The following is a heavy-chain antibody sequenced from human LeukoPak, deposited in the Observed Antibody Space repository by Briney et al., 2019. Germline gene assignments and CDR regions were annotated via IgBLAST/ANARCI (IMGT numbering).Heavy chain of an antibody. V-gene: IGHV4-34*01. CDR1: GGSFSGYY. D-gene: IGHD2-15*01. CDR2: INHSGST. CDR3: ATGLLGSRDY. J-gene: IGHJ4*02. Sequence: SETLSLTCAVYGGSFSGYYWSWIRQPPGKGLEWIGEINHSGSTNYNPSLKSRVTISVDTSKNQFSLKLSSVTAADTAVYYCATGLLGSRDYWGQGTLVTVSS.